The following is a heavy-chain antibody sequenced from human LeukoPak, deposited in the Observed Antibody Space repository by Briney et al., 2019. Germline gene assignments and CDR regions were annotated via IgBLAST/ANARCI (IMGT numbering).Heavy chain of an antibody. D-gene: IGHD6-13*01. V-gene: IGHV3-48*03. CDR3: VSSCSWYYYFDY. CDR2: ISSSGSTI. J-gene: IGHJ4*02. CDR1: GFTFSSYE. Sequence: GGSLRLSCAASGFTFSSYEMNWVRQAPGKGLEWVSYISSSGSTIYYADSVKGRFTISRDNAKNSLYLQMNSLRAEDTAVYYCVSSCSWYYYFDYWGQGTLVTVSS.